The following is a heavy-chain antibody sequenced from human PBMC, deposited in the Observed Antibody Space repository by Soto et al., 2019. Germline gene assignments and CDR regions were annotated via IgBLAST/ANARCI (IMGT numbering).Heavy chain of an antibody. CDR3: ARGSGVVVIPADAFDI. V-gene: IGHV3-7*01. J-gene: IGHJ3*02. D-gene: IGHD3-22*01. CDR2: IKQDGSEK. CDR1: GFTFSSYW. Sequence: QLGGSLRLSCAASGFTFSSYWMSWVRQAPGKGLEWVANIKQDGSEKYYVDSVKGRFTISRDNAKNSLYLQMNSLRAEDTAVEYCARGSGVVVIPADAFDIWGQGTMVTVSS.